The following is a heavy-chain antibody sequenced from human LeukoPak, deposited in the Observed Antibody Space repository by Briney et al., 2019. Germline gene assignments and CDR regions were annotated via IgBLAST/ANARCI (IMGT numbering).Heavy chain of an antibody. V-gene: IGHV4-34*01. CDR1: GGSFRGYY. J-gene: IGHJ5*02. D-gene: IGHD3-22*01. Sequence: SETLSLTCAVYGGSFRGYYWSWIRQPPGKGLEWIGEIKHSGSSNYNPSLKSRVTISVDTSKNQFSLKLSSVTAADTAVYYCARALPHYYDSSGYNNWFDPLGQGTLVTVSS. CDR2: IKHSGSS. CDR3: ARALPHYYDSSGYNNWFDP.